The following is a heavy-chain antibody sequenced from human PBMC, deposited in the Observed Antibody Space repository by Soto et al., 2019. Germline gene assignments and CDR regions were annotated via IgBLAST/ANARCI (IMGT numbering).Heavy chain of an antibody. J-gene: IGHJ6*02. CDR1: RYTFTSYD. Sequence: ASVKVSCKASRYTFTSYDINWVRQATGQGLEWMGWMNPNSGNTGYAQKFQGRVTMTRNTSISTAYMELSSLRSEDTAVYYCAKDHMVFGYYYGLDGWGQGTTVTVSS. CDR2: MNPNSGNT. V-gene: IGHV1-8*01. CDR3: AKDHMVFGYYYGLDG. D-gene: IGHD2-8*01.